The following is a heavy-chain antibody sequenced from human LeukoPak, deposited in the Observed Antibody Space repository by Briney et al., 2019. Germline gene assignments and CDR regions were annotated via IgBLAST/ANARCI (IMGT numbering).Heavy chain of an antibody. V-gene: IGHV4-39*07. CDR2: IYYSGST. CDR1: GGSISSSSYY. J-gene: IGHJ4*02. CDR3: ARGRWELLFDYYFDY. D-gene: IGHD1-26*01. Sequence: SETLSLTCIVSGGSISSSSYYWGWSRQPPGKGLEWIGSIYYSGSTYDNPALKSRVTISVDTSKNQFSLKLSSVTAADTAVYYCARGRWELLFDYYFDYWGQGTLVTVSS.